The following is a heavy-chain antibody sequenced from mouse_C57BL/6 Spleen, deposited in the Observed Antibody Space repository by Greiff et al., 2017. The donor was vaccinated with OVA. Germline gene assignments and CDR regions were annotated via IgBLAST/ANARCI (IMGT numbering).Heavy chain of an antibody. CDR3: TRQYIDY. CDR1: GYTFTDYE. Sequence: VQLQQSGAELVRPGASVTLSCKASGYTFTDYEMHWVKQTPVHGLEWIGAIDPETGGTAYNQKFKGKAILTADKSASTAYMELRSLTSEDSAVYYCTRQYIDYWGQGTTLTVSS. J-gene: IGHJ2*01. CDR2: IDPETGGT. V-gene: IGHV1-15*01.